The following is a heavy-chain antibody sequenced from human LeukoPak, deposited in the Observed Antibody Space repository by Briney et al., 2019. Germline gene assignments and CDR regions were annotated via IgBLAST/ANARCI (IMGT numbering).Heavy chain of an antibody. Sequence: GGSLRLSCAASGFTFSSYSMNWVRPAPEKGLEWVSSISSSSGYIYYADSVKGRFTISRDNAKNSLYLQMNSLRAEDTAVYYCARVGPYCSGGSCYDYWGQGTLVTVSS. D-gene: IGHD2-15*01. V-gene: IGHV3-21*01. J-gene: IGHJ4*02. CDR3: ARVGPYCSGGSCYDY. CDR2: ISSSSGYI. CDR1: GFTFSSYS.